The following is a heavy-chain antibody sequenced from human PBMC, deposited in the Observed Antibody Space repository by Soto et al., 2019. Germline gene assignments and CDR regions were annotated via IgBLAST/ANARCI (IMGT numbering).Heavy chain of an antibody. CDR2: INPIFGTP. J-gene: IGHJ4*01. Sequence: SVKVSCKASGGTFSSYAISWVRQAPGQGLEWMGGINPIFGTPHYAQKYQGRVTITADTFTNTAYMELTRLTSDDTAVYFCAREGRHIDYWG. CDR3: AREGRHIDY. V-gene: IGHV1-69*06. CDR1: GGTFSSYA.